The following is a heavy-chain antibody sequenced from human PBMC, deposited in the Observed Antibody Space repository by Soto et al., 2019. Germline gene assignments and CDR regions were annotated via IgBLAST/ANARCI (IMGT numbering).Heavy chain of an antibody. J-gene: IGHJ3*02. CDR1: GYTLTELS. CDR2: FDPEDGET. V-gene: IGHV1-24*01. CDR3: ATVQRQPKQLAAGRGAFDI. D-gene: IGHD6-6*01. Sequence: QVQLVQSGAEVKKPGASVKVSCKVSGYTLTELSMHWVRQAPGKGLEWMGGFDPEDGETIYAQKFQGRVTMTEDTSTDTAYMELSSLRSEDTAVYYCATVQRQPKQLAAGRGAFDIWGQGTMVTVSS.